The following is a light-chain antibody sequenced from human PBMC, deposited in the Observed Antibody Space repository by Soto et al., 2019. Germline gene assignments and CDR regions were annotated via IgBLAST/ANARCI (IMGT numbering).Light chain of an antibody. CDR3: QQSYSTPYT. V-gene: IGKV1-39*01. CDR2: AAS. CDR1: QSISSY. Sequence: DIQMTQSPSSLSASVGDRVTITCRASQSISSYLNWYQQKPGKAPKLLIYAASSLQSGVPSRFSGSGSGTDFTLTISSLKPEDFATYYGQQSYSTPYTFGQGTKLEIK. J-gene: IGKJ2*01.